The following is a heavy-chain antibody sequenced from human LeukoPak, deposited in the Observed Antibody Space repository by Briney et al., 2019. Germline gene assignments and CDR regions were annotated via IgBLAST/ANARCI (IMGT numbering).Heavy chain of an antibody. V-gene: IGHV3-48*01. J-gene: IGHJ4*02. CDR3: AKEVDYGDYVSGL. CDR2: ISSSSSTI. CDR1: GFTLSNYA. D-gene: IGHD4-17*01. Sequence: GGSLRLSCAASGFTLSNYAMNWVRQAPGQGLEWVSYISSSSSTIYYADSVKGRFTISRDNSKNTLYLQMNSLRAEDTAVYYCAKEVDYGDYVSGLWGQGTLVTVSS.